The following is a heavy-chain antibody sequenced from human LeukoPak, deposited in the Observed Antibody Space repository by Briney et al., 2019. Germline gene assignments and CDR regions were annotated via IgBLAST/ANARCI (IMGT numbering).Heavy chain of an antibody. V-gene: IGHV1-69*13. Sequence: SVKVSCKASGGTFSSYAISWVRQAPGQGLEWMGGIIPIFGTANYAQKFQGRVTITADESTSTAYMELSSLRSEDTAVYYCARGGYRYGDFPYYFDYWGQGTLGTVSS. D-gene: IGHD4-17*01. CDR2: IIPIFGTA. J-gene: IGHJ4*02. CDR3: ARGGYRYGDFPYYFDY. CDR1: GGTFSSYA.